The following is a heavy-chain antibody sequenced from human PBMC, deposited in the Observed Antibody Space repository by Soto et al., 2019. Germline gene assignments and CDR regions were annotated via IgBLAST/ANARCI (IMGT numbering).Heavy chain of an antibody. V-gene: IGHV4-39*01. CDR2: IYYSGST. J-gene: IGHJ6*03. D-gene: IGHD1-7*01. Sequence: SETLSLTCTVSGGSISSSSYYWGWIRQPPGKGLEWIGSIYYSGSTYYNPSLKSRVTISVDTSKNQFSLKLSSVTAADTAVYYCARATGTGELVWYYYYYMDVWGKGTTVTVSS. CDR3: ARATGTGELVWYYYYYMDV. CDR1: GGSISSSSYY.